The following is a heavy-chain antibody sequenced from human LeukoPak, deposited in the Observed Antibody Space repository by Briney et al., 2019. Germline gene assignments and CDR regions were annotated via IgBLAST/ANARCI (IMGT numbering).Heavy chain of an antibody. CDR3: AKAGRGYDWRFNAFDI. J-gene: IGHJ3*02. V-gene: IGHV3-23*01. D-gene: IGHD5-12*01. CDR2: ISGSGGST. Sequence: GGSLRLSCVASGFTFSSYAMSWVRQAPGKGLEWVSAISGSGGSTYYADSVKGRFTISRDNSKNTLYLQMNSLRAEDTAVYYCAKAGRGYDWRFNAFDIWGQGTMVTVSS. CDR1: GFTFSSYA.